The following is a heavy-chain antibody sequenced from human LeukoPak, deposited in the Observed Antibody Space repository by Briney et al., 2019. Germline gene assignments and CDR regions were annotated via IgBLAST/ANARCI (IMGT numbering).Heavy chain of an antibody. V-gene: IGHV3-48*01. D-gene: IGHD4-17*01. CDR2: FSSSSSTI. CDR3: ARAMNDYGDYGAFDI. Sequence: GGPLSLSGAASGFTSSSYSMNWAGQAQGKGLEGVSYFSSSSSTIYYADSVKGRFTISRDNAKNSLYLQMNSLRAEDTAVYYCARAMNDYGDYGAFDIWGQGTMVTVSS. J-gene: IGHJ3*02. CDR1: GFTSSSYS.